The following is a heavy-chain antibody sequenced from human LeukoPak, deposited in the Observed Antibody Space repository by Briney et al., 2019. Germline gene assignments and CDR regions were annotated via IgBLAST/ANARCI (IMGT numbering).Heavy chain of an antibody. D-gene: IGHD7-27*01. V-gene: IGHV3-48*04. CDR2: ISSSSSTI. J-gene: IGHJ6*03. CDR3: ARDGEGDYYYMHV. Sequence: PGGSLRLSCAASGFTFSSYSMNWVRQAPGGGLEWGSYISSSSSTIYNADSVKGQFTISRDNAKNSPYLQMNSLRGEDRVMYYCARDGEGDYYYMHVWGKRPTLSVPS. CDR1: GFTFSSYS.